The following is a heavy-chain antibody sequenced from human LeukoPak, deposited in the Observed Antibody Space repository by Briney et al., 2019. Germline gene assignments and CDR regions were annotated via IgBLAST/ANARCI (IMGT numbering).Heavy chain of an antibody. CDR1: VFTFSSYT. Sequence: PGGSLRLSCAASVFTFSSYTLNCVRQAPGGGLEWVSSITRSSSYVYYADSVWGRFTITRDNAKDSLFLQMNSLRAEDTAVYFCARDGRNWKFDYWGQGALVTVSS. J-gene: IGHJ4*02. D-gene: IGHD1-1*01. CDR3: ARDGRNWKFDY. V-gene: IGHV3-21*01. CDR2: ITRSSSYV.